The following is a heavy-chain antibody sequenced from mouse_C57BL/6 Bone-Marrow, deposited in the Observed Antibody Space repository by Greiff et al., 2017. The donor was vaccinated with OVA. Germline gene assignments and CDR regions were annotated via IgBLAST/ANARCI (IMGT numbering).Heavy chain of an antibody. CDR3: ARTAQATHFDY. J-gene: IGHJ2*01. CDR2: INPYNGGT. D-gene: IGHD3-2*02. Sequence: VHVKQSGPVLVKPGASVKMSCKASGYTFTDYYMNWVKQSHGKSLEWIGVINPYNGGTSYNQKFKGKATLTVDKSSSTAYMELNSLTSEDSAVYYCARTAQATHFDYWGQGTTLTVSS. CDR1: GYTFTDYY. V-gene: IGHV1-19*01.